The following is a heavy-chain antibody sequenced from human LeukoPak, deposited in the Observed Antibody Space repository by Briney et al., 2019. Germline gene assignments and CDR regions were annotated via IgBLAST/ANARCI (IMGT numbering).Heavy chain of an antibody. V-gene: IGHV3-9*01. J-gene: IGHJ4*02. CDR1: GFTFYDYA. CDR3: AKDLVLIGYDLTFDY. D-gene: IGHD5-12*01. Sequence: PGRSLRLSCAASGFTFYDYAMHWVRQAPGKGLEWVSGISWNSGSIVYADSVKGGFTISRENPNNSLYLQMNSLRAEDTALYYCAKDLVLIGYDLTFDYWGQGTLVTVSS. CDR2: ISWNSGSI.